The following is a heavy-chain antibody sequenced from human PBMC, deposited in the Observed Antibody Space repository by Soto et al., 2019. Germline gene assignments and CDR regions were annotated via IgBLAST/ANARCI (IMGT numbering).Heavy chain of an antibody. CDR1: GFTFINAW. CDR3: STDRIRPDGPQFDY. V-gene: IGHV3-15*01. J-gene: IGHJ4*02. D-gene: IGHD2-2*01. Sequence: PGGSLRLSCAASGFTFINAWMSWVRQAPGKGLEWVGRIKGKADGGATDYAAPVKGRFTVSRDDSENTLYLQMNSLKTEDTAIYYCSTDRIRPDGPQFDYWGQGTLVTVSS. CDR2: IKGKADGGAT.